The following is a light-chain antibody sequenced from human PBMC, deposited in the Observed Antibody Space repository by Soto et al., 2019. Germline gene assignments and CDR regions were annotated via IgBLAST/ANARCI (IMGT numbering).Light chain of an antibody. Sequence: DIQMTQSPSSVSASVGDRVTITCRASRGISSWLAWYQQKPGKAPKFLIYAASTLQSGVPSRFSGSGSGTDFTLTTSSLQAEDFATYYCQQANSFPLTFGGGTKVDIX. CDR1: RGISSW. CDR3: QQANSFPLT. J-gene: IGKJ4*01. CDR2: AAS. V-gene: IGKV1-12*01.